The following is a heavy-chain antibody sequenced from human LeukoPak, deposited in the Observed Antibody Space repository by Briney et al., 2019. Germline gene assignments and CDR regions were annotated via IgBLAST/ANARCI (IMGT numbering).Heavy chain of an antibody. J-gene: IGHJ4*02. CDR2: ISPSGDIT. Sequence: GGSLRLSCAASGFTFRKHGMNWVRQAPGKGLEWVSGISPSGDITYYADSVKGRFTISRDNSKNTLYLQMNSLRPEDTAVYYCAKDDGNLGNFDYWGQGTLVTVSS. CDR1: GFTFRKHG. V-gene: IGHV3-23*01. D-gene: IGHD1-14*01. CDR3: AKDDGNLGNFDY.